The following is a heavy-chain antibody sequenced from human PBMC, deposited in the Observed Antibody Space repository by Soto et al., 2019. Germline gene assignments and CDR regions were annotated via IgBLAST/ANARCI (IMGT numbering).Heavy chain of an antibody. CDR1: GGSISSSSYY. CDR3: ARHVADIVVVPAADDAFDI. CDR2: IYYSGST. V-gene: IGHV4-39*01. D-gene: IGHD2-2*01. Sequence: SETLSLTCTVSGGSISSSSYYWGWIRQPPGKGLEWIGSIYYSGSTYYNPSLKSRVTISVDTSKNQFSLKLSSVTAADTAVYYCARHVADIVVVPAADDAFDIWGQGTMVTVSS. J-gene: IGHJ3*02.